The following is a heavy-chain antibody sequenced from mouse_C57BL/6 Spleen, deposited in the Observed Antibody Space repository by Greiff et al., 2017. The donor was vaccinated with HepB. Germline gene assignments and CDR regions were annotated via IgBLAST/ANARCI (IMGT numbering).Heavy chain of an antibody. CDR3: ARSLDY. J-gene: IGHJ2*01. CDR2: INPNNGGT. Sequence: EVQLQQSGPELVKPGASVKISCMASGYTFTDYYMNWVKQSHGKSLEWIGDINPNNGGTSYNQKFKGKATLTVDKSSSTAYMELRSLTSEDSAVYYCARSLDYWGQGTTLTVSS. V-gene: IGHV1-26*01. CDR1: GYTFTDYY.